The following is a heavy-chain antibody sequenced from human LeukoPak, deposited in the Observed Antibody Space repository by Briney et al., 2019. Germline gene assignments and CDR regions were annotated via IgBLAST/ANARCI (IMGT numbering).Heavy chain of an antibody. Sequence: GGSLRLSCAASGFTFDDYGMSWVRQAPGKGLEWVSGINWNGGSTGYADSVKGRFTISRDNSKNTLYLQMNSLRAEDTAVYYCARDFGRKANWFDPWGQGTLVTVSS. V-gene: IGHV3-20*04. CDR2: INWNGGST. CDR1: GFTFDDYG. CDR3: ARDFGRKANWFDP. J-gene: IGHJ5*02. D-gene: IGHD3-10*01.